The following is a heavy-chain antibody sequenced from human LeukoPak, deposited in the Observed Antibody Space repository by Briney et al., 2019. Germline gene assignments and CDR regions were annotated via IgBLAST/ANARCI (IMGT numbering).Heavy chain of an antibody. V-gene: IGHV4-4*07. CDR2: IYTSEST. CDR3: ARIITGTTTAFDI. CDR1: GGSISGYY. D-gene: IGHD1-7*01. J-gene: IGHJ3*02. Sequence: PSETLSLTCTVSGGSISGYYWSWIRQPAGKGLEWIGRIYTSESTHYNPSLKSRVTMSVDTSKNQFSLKLSSVNAADTAVYYCARIITGTTTAFDIWGQGTIVTVSS.